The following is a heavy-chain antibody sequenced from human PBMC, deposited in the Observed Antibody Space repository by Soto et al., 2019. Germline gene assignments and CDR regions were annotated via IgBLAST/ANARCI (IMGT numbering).Heavy chain of an antibody. Sequence: GGSLRLSCTVSGFAFNNYGINWVRQAPGKVLEWVSSISKSDYTYYSDSVKGRFTISRDNAKNSVSLQMNTLRVEDTAVYYCAREYSIIKPAVSDFSSQGTLVPSPQ. V-gene: IGHV3-21*01. CDR2: ISKSDYT. CDR3: AREYSIIKPAVSDF. J-gene: IGHJ4*02. CDR1: GFAFNNYG. D-gene: IGHD2-2*01.